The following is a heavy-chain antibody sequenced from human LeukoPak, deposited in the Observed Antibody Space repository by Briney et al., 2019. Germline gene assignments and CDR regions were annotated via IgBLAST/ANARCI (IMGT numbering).Heavy chain of an antibody. V-gene: IGHV3-64*01. CDR1: GFTFSDAA. Sequence: PGGSLRLSCAASGFTFSDAAMQWVRQAPGKGLEYVAVISTDGGMKYYANSVKGRFTISRDNSRDTLYLQMGSLRADDMAVYYCARVRHYTGWYFLDYWGQGTLLTVSS. J-gene: IGHJ4*02. CDR2: ISTDGGMK. CDR3: ARVRHYTGWYFLDY. D-gene: IGHD6-19*01.